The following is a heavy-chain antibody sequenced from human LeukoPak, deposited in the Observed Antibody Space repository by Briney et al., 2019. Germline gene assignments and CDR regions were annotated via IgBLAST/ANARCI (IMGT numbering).Heavy chain of an antibody. CDR2: IGSRSSTI. J-gene: IGHJ6*03. V-gene: IGHV3-48*01. D-gene: IGHD3-22*01. CDR1: GFTFSNYN. CDR3: ARGAYYYDSSGYYWEGYYYYMDV. Sequence: GGSLRLSCAASGFTFSNYNMNWVRQAPGKGLEWVSYIGSRSSTIYYADSVKGRFTISRDNAKNSLYVQMNSLRADDTAVYYCARGAYYYDSSGYYWEGYYYYMDVWGKGTTVTISS.